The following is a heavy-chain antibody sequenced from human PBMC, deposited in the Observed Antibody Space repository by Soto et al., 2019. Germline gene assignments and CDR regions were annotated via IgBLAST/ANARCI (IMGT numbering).Heavy chain of an antibody. CDR3: AGPDPYFAY. CDR2: IYYSGST. V-gene: IGHV4-59*13. CDR1: GGSISGSY. Sequence: QVQLQESGPGLVKPSGTLSLTCAVSGGSISGSYWTWIRQPPGKGLEWIGYIYYSGSTNYNPALVGRVTISGDTSKTQVSLKLTSVTAAETAVYYCAGPDPYFAYWGQGTLVTVSS. J-gene: IGHJ4*02.